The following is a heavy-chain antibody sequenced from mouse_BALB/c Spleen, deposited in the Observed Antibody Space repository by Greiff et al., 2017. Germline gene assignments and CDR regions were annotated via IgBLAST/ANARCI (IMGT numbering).Heavy chain of an antibody. D-gene: IGHD1-1*01. CDR1: GYSFTSYW. Sequence: EVQLQQSGTVLARPGASVKMSCKASGYSFTSYWMHWVKQRPGQGLEWIGAIYPGNSDTSYNQKFKGKAKLTAVTSASTAYMELSSLTNEDSAVYYCTHYYYGSSFGYWGQGTTLTVSS. V-gene: IGHV1-5*01. J-gene: IGHJ2*01. CDR2: IYPGNSDT. CDR3: THYYYGSSFGY.